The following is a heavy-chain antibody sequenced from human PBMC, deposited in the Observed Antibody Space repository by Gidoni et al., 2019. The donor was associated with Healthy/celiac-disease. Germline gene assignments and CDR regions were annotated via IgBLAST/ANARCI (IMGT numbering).Heavy chain of an antibody. CDR1: GYTFPSYD. V-gene: IGHV1-8*01. J-gene: IGHJ6*02. Sequence: QVQLVQSGAEVKKPGASVKVSCKASGYTFPSYDINWVRQDTGQGLEWMGWMNPNSGNTGYAQKFQGRVTMTRNTSISTAYMELSSLRSEDTAVYYCARGHSPLSYYYYGMDVWGQGTTVTVSS. CDR2: MNPNSGNT. CDR3: ARGHSPLSYYYYGMDV.